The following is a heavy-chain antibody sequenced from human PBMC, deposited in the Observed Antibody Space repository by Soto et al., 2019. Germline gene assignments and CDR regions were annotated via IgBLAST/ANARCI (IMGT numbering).Heavy chain of an antibody. CDR2: INHSGST. D-gene: IGHD3-9*01. Sequence: SETLSLTCAVYGGSFSGYYWSWIRQPPGKGLEWIGEINHSGSTNYNPSLKSRVTISVDTSKNQFSLKLSSVTAADTAVYYCERSYDIFTAYYKGGTWFDPWGQGTLVTVSS. CDR3: ERSYDIFTAYYKGGTWFDP. J-gene: IGHJ5*02. V-gene: IGHV4-34*01. CDR1: GGSFSGYY.